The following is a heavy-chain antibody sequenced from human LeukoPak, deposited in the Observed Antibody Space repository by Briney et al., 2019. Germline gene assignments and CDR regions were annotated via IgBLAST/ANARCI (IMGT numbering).Heavy chain of an antibody. Sequence: SETLCLTCSVSGDSMSSYYWSWIRQPPGKGLEGIGYISYSGSTNYNPSLKSRVTISIDTSKNQFFLKLSSVTAADTAVYYCASAPHVNYFDYWGQGALVTVST. J-gene: IGHJ4*02. CDR2: ISYSGST. V-gene: IGHV4-59*08. CDR3: ASAPHVNYFDY. D-gene: IGHD2/OR15-2a*01. CDR1: GDSMSSYY.